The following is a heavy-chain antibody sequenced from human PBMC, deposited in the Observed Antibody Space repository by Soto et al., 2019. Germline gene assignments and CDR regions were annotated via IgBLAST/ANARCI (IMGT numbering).Heavy chain of an antibody. D-gene: IGHD3-3*01. CDR3: ARVATIFGVVPDY. Sequence: PGQGLEWMGWINPSGGGTNYAQKFQDWVTMTRDTSISTAYMELSRLKSDDTAVYYCARVATIFGVVPDYWGQGTLVTVSS. V-gene: IGHV1-2*04. J-gene: IGHJ4*02. CDR2: INPSGGGT.